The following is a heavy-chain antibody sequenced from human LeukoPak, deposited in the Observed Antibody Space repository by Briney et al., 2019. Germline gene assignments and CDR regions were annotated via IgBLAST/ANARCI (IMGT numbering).Heavy chain of an antibody. D-gene: IGHD1-26*01. CDR3: ARGRTGSFDAFDI. J-gene: IGHJ3*02. Sequence: GGSLRLSCAASGFIFSTYSIHWVRQAPGKGLEWVTVIPYDGGNKYYADSVKGRFTISRDNSKNTLYVQMNSLRAEDTAMYFCARGRTGSFDAFDIWGRGTMVTVSS. CDR2: IPYDGGNK. V-gene: IGHV3-30-3*01. CDR1: GFIFSTYS.